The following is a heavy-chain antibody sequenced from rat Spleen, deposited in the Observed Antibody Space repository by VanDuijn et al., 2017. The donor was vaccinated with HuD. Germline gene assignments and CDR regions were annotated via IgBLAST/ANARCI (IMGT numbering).Heavy chain of an antibody. Sequence: EVQLVESDGGLVQPGKSLKLSCAASGFTFSDYYMAWVRQVPTKGLEWVATISSDGVRNFYRDSVKGRFTISRDNANRSRYLQMDSLRSGDTATYYGVRHGYTRYYFDYWGQGVRVTVSS. CDR2: ISSDGVRN. V-gene: IGHV5-29*01. CDR3: VRHGYTRYYFDY. CDR1: GFTFSDYY. J-gene: IGHJ2*01. D-gene: IGHD1-9*01.